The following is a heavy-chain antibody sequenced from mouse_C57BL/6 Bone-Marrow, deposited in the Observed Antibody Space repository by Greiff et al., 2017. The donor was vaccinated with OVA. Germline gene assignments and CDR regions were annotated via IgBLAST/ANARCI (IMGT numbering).Heavy chain of an antibody. CDR1: GYTFTSYW. J-gene: IGHJ3*01. CDR2: IDPSDSYT. Sequence: QVQLQQPGAELVRPGTSVKLSCKASGYTFTSYWMHWVQQRPGQGLEWIGEIDPSDSYTNYNQKFKGKATLTVDKSSSTADMQLSSLTSEDSAVYYCARSCYYAWFAYWGQGTLVTVSA. CDR3: ARSCYYAWFAY. D-gene: IGHD1-1*01. V-gene: IGHV1-59*01.